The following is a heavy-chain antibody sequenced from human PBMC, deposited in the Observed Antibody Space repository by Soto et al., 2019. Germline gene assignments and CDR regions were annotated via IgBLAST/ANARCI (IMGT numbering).Heavy chain of an antibody. V-gene: IGHV3-21*01. CDR2: ISSSSSYI. CDR3: ARGVTGTTMLYYFDY. Sequence: GGSLRLSCAASGFTFSSYSMNWVRQAPGKGLEWVSSISSSSSYIYYADSVKGRFTISRDNAKNSLYLQMNSLRAEDTAVYYCARGVTGTTMLYYFDYWGQGTLVTVSS. D-gene: IGHD1-7*01. J-gene: IGHJ4*02. CDR1: GFTFSSYS.